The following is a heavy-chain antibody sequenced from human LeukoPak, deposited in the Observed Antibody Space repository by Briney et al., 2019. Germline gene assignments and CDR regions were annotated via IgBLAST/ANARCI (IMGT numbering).Heavy chain of an antibody. J-gene: IGHJ4*02. D-gene: IGHD4-23*01. CDR2: IRSKANSYAT. CDR1: GFTFSGSA. Sequence: QPGGSLRLSCAASGFTFSGSAMHWVRQASGKGLEWVGRIRSKANSYATAYAASVKGRFTISRDDSKNTAYLQMNSLKTEDTAVYYCTRHVSGGKAGGDYWGQGTLVTVSS. CDR3: TRHVSGGKAGGDY. V-gene: IGHV3-73*01.